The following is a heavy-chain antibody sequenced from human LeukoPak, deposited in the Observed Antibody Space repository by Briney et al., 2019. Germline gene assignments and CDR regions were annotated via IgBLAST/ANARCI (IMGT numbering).Heavy chain of an antibody. CDR1: GLTFGSYA. Sequence: GGSLRLSCAASGLTFGSYAMSWVRQAHGKGLEWVSSISGSTYSTYYAASVKGRFTISRDNSKNTLYLQMNSLRAEDTAVYYCAKGGITIFGVDYWGQGTLVTVSS. D-gene: IGHD3-3*01. J-gene: IGHJ4*02. V-gene: IGHV3-23*01. CDR3: AKGGITIFGVDY. CDR2: ISGSTYST.